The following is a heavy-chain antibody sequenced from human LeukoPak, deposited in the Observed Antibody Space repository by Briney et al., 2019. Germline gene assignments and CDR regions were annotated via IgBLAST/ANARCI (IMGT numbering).Heavy chain of an antibody. CDR2: IYHSGST. CDR3: ARGVRGSGTPGRWFDP. CDR1: GGSISSGGYS. V-gene: IGHV4-30-2*01. D-gene: IGHD3-10*01. Sequence: SETLSLTCAVSGGSISSGGYSWSWIRQPPGKGLEWIGYIYHSGSTYYNPSLKSRVTISVDRSKNHFSLKLSSVTAADTAVYYCARGVRGSGTPGRWFDPWGQGTLVTVSS. J-gene: IGHJ5*02.